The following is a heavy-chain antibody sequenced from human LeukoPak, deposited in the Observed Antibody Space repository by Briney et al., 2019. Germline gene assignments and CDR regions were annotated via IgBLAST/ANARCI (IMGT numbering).Heavy chain of an antibody. CDR3: ARASWRYYYYYGMDV. Sequence: GGSLRLSCAASGFTFSSYSMNWVRQAPGKGLEWVSSISSSSYIYYADSVKGRFTISRDNAKNSLYPQMNSLRAEDTAVYYCARASWRYYYYYGMDVWGQGTTVTVSS. CDR2: ISSSSYI. J-gene: IGHJ6*02. V-gene: IGHV3-21*01. CDR1: GFTFSSYS.